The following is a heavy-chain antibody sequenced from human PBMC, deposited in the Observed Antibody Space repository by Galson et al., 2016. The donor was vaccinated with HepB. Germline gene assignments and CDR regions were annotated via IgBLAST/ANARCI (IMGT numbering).Heavy chain of an antibody. CDR1: GFTFSTYD. Sequence: GFTFSTYDIHWVRQIPGKGLEWVAAAGPAGETYYAGSERGRFTISRENGKNSLYLQIDSLRAGDTAVYYCARGHLGQNYYYGLDVWGQGTTVTVSS. V-gene: IGHV3-13*04. J-gene: IGHJ6*02. CDR3: ARGHLGQNYYYGLDV. CDR2: AGPAGET.